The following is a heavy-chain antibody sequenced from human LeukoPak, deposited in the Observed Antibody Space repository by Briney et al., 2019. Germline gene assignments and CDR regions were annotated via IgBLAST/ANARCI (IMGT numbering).Heavy chain of an antibody. Sequence: GASVKVSCKASGYTFTGYYMHWVRQAPGQGLEWMGWINPNSGGTNYAQKFQGRVTMTRDTSISTAYMELSRLRSDDTAVYYCARDPEDCTNGVCYKDSNWFDPWGQGTLVTVSS. D-gene: IGHD2-8*01. J-gene: IGHJ5*02. CDR2: INPNSGGT. CDR3: ARDPEDCTNGVCYKDSNWFDP. V-gene: IGHV1-2*02. CDR1: GYTFTGYY.